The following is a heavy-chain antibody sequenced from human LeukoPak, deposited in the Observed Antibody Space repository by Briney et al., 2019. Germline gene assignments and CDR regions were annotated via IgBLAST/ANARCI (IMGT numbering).Heavy chain of an antibody. CDR1: GYTFTSYG. CDR2: ISAYNGNT. J-gene: IGHJ6*03. V-gene: IGHV1-18*01. CDR3: ARDGPDTWIQLWFPRNYYYMDV. Sequence: GASVKVSCKASGYTFTSYGISWVRQAPGQGLEWMGWISAYNGNTNYAQKLQGRVTMTTDTSTSTAYMELRSLRSDDTAVYYCARDGPDTWIQLWFPRNYYYMDVWGKGTTVTLSS. D-gene: IGHD5-18*01.